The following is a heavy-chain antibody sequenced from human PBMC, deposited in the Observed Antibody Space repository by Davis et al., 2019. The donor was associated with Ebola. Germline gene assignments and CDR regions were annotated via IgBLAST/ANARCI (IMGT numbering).Heavy chain of an antibody. Sequence: GESLKISCAASGFTFSSYGMHWVRQAPGKGLEWVANIKQDGSEKYYVDSVKGRFTISRDNAENSVDLQMNSLRAEDTAVYYCVRGPPYDSGSYPWIYWGQGTLVTVSS. V-gene: IGHV3-7*04. CDR2: IKQDGSEK. D-gene: IGHD3-10*01. CDR1: GFTFSSYG. J-gene: IGHJ4*02. CDR3: VRGPPYDSGSYPWIY.